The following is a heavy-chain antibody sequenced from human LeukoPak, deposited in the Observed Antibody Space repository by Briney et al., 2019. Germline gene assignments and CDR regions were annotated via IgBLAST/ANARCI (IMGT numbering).Heavy chain of an antibody. CDR2: INIRGNT. CDR1: GGFISNYY. CDR3: AREYGDFDY. J-gene: IGHJ4*02. V-gene: IGHV4-4*07. D-gene: IGHD4-17*01. Sequence: PSETLSLTCIVSGGFISNYYWSWIRQPAGKGLQWIGRINIRGNTNYNPSLKSRVTMSVDTSKNQFSPKLHSLTAADTAVYYCAREYGDFDYWGQGTLVTVSS.